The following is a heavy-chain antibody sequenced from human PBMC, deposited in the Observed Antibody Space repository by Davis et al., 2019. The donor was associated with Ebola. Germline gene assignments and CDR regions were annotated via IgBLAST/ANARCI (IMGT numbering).Heavy chain of an antibody. Sequence: GESLKISCATSGFTVSSNYMSWVRQAPGKGLEWVSVIYSGGSTYYADSVKGRFTISRDNSKNTLYLQMNSLRAEDTAVYYCARARPGAFDIWGQGTMVTVSS. V-gene: IGHV3-53*01. CDR2: IYSGGST. CDR1: GFTVSSNY. CDR3: ARARPGAFDI. J-gene: IGHJ3*02. D-gene: IGHD6-6*01.